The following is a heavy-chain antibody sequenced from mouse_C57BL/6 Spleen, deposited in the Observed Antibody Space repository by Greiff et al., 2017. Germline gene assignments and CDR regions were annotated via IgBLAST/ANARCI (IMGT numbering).Heavy chain of an antibody. CDR3: ARDDGAMDY. CDR2: ISSGGSYT. Sequence: EVKLVESGGDLVKPGGSLKLSCAASGFTFSSYGMSWVRQTPDKRLEWVATISSGGSYTYYPDSVKGRFTISRDNAKNTLYLQMSSLKSEDTARYYCARDDGAMDYWGQGTSVTVSS. CDR1: GFTFSSYG. D-gene: IGHD2-3*01. V-gene: IGHV5-6*01. J-gene: IGHJ4*01.